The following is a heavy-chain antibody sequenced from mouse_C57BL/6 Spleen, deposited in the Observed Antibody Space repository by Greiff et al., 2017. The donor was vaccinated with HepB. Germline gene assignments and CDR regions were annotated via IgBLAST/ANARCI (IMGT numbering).Heavy chain of an antibody. D-gene: IGHD2-5*01. V-gene: IGHV5-9-1*02. CDR2: ISSGGDYI. CDR3: TRDYSNYKYYYAMDY. Sequence: EVQGVESGEGLVKPGGSLKLSCAASGFTFSSYAMSWVRQTPEKRLEWVAYISSGGDYIYYADTVKGRFTISRDNARNTLYLQMSSLKSEDTAMYYCTRDYSNYKYYYAMDYWGQGTSVTVSS. J-gene: IGHJ4*01. CDR1: GFTFSSYA.